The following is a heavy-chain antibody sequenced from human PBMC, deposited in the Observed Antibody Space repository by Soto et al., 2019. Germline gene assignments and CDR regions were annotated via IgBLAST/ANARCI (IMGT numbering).Heavy chain of an antibody. CDR3: ARLWYYYDSSGYYFDY. D-gene: IGHD3-22*01. CDR1: GGSISSSSYY. V-gene: IGHV4-39*01. Sequence: SETLSLTCTVSGGSISSSSYYWGWIRQPPGKGLEWIGSIYYSGSTYYNPSLKSRVTISVDTSKNQFSLKLSSVTAADTAVYYCARLWYYYDSSGYYFDYWGQGTLVTVSS. CDR2: IYYSGST. J-gene: IGHJ4*02.